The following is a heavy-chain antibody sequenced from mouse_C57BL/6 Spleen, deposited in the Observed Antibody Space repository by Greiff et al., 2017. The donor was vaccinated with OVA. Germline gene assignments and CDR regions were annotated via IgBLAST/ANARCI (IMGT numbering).Heavy chain of an antibody. D-gene: IGHD3-2*02. CDR2: IDPSDSYT. J-gene: IGHJ4*01. CDR3: ARSSSVYDAMDY. CDR1: GYTFTSYW. V-gene: IGHV1-69*01. Sequence: QVQLQQPGAELVMPGASVKLSCKASGYTFTSYWMHWVKQRPGQGLEWIGEIDPSDSYTNYNQKFKGKSTLTVDKSSSTAYMQLSSLTSEDSAVYYCARSSSVYDAMDYWGQGTSVTVSS.